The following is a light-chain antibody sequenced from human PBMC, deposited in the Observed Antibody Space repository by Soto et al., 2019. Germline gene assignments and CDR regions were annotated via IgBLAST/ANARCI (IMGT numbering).Light chain of an antibody. Sequence: VLTQSPGTLSLSPGDRATLSCRASQRVSGSSLAWYQQKPGQAPRLLIYGGSNRANGVPDRFSGSGSGADFTLTISRLEPEDFAVYHCQQYNDWPRTFGQGTKVEIK. J-gene: IGKJ1*01. V-gene: IGKV3-20*01. CDR3: QQYNDWPRT. CDR1: QRVSGSS. CDR2: GGS.